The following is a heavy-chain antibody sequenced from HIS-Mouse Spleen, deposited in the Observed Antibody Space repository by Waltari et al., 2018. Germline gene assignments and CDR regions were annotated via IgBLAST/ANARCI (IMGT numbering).Heavy chain of an antibody. CDR1: GFTFSSYA. J-gene: IGHJ4*02. D-gene: IGHD6-19*01. Sequence: QVQLVESGGGVVQPGRSLRLSCAASGFTFSSYAMHWVRQAPGKGLGWVAVISYDGSNKYYADSVKGRFTISRDNSKNTLYLQMNSLRAEDTAVYYCARASVVGSGHFDYWGQGTLVTVSS. CDR2: ISYDGSNK. V-gene: IGHV3-30-3*01. CDR3: ARASVVGSGHFDY.